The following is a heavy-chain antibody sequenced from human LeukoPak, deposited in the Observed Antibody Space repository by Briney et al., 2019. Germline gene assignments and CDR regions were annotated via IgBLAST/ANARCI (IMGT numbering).Heavy chain of an antibody. CDR2: IIPIFGTA. CDR1: GGTFSSYA. CDR3: ARGRRNYDSSGYFDY. D-gene: IGHD3-22*01. Sequence: GASVKVSCKASGGTFSSYAISWVRQAPGQGLEWMGGIIPIFGTANYAQKFQGRVMITTDESTSTAYMELSSLRSEDTAVYYCARGRRNYDSSGYFDYWGQGTLVTVSS. V-gene: IGHV1-69*05. J-gene: IGHJ4*02.